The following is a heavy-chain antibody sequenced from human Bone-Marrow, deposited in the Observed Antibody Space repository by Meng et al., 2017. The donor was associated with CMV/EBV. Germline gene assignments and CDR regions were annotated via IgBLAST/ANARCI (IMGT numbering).Heavy chain of an antibody. CDR2: IYPGDSDT. V-gene: IGHV5-51*01. D-gene: IGHD4-11*01. CDR1: GYSFTSYW. J-gene: IGHJ4*02. CDR3: ARGRTVTPPFDY. Sequence: GSPRLSCKGSGYSFTSYWIGWVRQMPGKGLEWMGIIYPGDSDTRYSPSFQGQVTISADKSISTAYLQWSSLKASDTAMYYCARGRTVTPPFDYWGQGTLVTVSS.